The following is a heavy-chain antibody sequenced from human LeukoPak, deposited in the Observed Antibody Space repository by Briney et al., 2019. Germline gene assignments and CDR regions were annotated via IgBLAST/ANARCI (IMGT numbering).Heavy chain of an antibody. CDR1: GFTFSNYY. CDR3: AREGVVVRY. Sequence: PGGSLRLSCAASGFTFSNYYMSWIRQAPGKGLEWVSYISNSGNTKYYADSVKGRFTISRDNAKDSLFLQMNSLRAEDTAVCYCAREGVVVRYWGQGTLVTVSS. J-gene: IGHJ4*02. V-gene: IGHV3-11*04. D-gene: IGHD2-15*01. CDR2: ISNSGNTK.